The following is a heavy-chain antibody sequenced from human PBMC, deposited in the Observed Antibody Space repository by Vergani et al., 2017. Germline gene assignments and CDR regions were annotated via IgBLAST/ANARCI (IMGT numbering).Heavy chain of an antibody. CDR3: ANVGKPGIAAAGTFPSSADYYYYYMDV. CDR2: ISGSGGCT. D-gene: IGHD6-13*01. CDR1: GFTFSSYA. J-gene: IGHJ6*03. Sequence: EVQLLESGGGLVQPGGSLRLSCAASGFTFSSYAMSWVRQAPGKGLEWGSAISGSGGCTYYADAVKGRFTNPSDNSKNTLYLQMNSLRAEDTAVYYCANVGKPGIAAAGTFPSSADYYYYYMDVWGKGTTVTVSS. V-gene: IGHV3-23*01.